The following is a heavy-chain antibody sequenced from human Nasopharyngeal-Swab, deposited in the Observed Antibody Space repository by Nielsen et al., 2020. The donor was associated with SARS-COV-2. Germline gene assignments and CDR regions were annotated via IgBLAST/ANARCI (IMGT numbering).Heavy chain of an antibody. CDR3: AKAVYSSSAPYYYYGMDV. V-gene: IGHV3-43*01. CDR1: EFTFDDYT. D-gene: IGHD6-6*01. Sequence: GESLKISCAASEFTFDDYTMHWVRQAPEKGLEWVSLISWDGGSTYYADSVKGRFTISRDNSKNSLYLQMNSLRTEDTALYYCAKAVYSSSAPYYYYGMDVWGQGTTVTVSS. CDR2: ISWDGGST. J-gene: IGHJ6*02.